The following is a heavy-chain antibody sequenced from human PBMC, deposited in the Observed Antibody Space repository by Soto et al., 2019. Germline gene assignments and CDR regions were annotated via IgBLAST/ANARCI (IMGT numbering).Heavy chain of an antibody. CDR3: TTEGPGYCSGGSCQAFDY. CDR2: IKSKTDGETT. Sequence: VGSLRLSCAASGFTFSYAWMSWVRQAPGKGLEWVGRIKSKTDGETTDYAAPVKGRFTISRDDSKNTLYLQMNSLKTEDTAVYYCTTEGPGYCSGGSCQAFDYWGPGTLVTVSS. CDR1: GFTFSYAW. V-gene: IGHV3-15*01. J-gene: IGHJ4*02. D-gene: IGHD2-15*01.